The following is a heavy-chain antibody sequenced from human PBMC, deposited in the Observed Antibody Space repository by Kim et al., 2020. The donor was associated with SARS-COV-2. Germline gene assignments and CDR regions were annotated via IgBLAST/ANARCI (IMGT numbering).Heavy chain of an antibody. CDR2: INSDGTSI. CDR3: VRAPAN. J-gene: IGHJ4*02. CDR1: GFSFSDYY. Sequence: GGSLRLSCAASGFSFSDYYMSWIRQAPGKGLEWVAYINSDGTSIKYAASVNGRFAISRDNAKKSLSLQMNSLTPEDTAVYYCVRAPANWGQGTLFTVSS. V-gene: IGHV3-11*01.